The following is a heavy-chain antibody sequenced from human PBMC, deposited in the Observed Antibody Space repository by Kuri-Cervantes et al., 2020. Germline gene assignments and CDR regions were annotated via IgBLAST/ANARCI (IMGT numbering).Heavy chain of an antibody. CDR3: ARDSSSWYEFDY. CDR1: GFTFSTYS. V-gene: IGHV3-21*01. CDR2: ISSSRSYI. D-gene: IGHD6-13*01. J-gene: IGHJ4*02. Sequence: GGSLRLSCAASGFTFSTYSMNWVRQAPGKGLEWVSSISSSRSYIYYADSVKGRFTISRDNAKNSLYLQMNSLRAEDTAVYYCARDSSSWYEFDYWGQGTLVTVSS.